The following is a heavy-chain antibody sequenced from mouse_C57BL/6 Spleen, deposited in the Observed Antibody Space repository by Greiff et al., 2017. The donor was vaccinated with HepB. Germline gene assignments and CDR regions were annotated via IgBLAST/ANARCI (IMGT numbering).Heavy chain of an antibody. Sequence: VQLQQPGAELVKPGASVKMSCKASGYTFTSYWITWVKQRPGQGLEWIGDIYPGSGSTNYNEKFKSKATLTVDTSSSTAYMQLSSLTSEDSAVYCGARGGRGATWFAYWGQGTLVTVSA. CDR1: GYTFTSYW. J-gene: IGHJ3*01. CDR2: IYPGSGST. D-gene: IGHD3-1*01. V-gene: IGHV1-55*01. CDR3: ARGGRGATWFAY.